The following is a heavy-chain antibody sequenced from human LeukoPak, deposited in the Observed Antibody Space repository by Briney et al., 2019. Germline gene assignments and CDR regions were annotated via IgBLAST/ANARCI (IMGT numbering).Heavy chain of an antibody. J-gene: IGHJ4*02. V-gene: IGHV3-33*01. CDR3: ARDPNYYDSSGCDY. CDR1: GFTFSSYG. D-gene: IGHD3-22*01. Sequence: GGSLRLSCAASGFTFSSYGMHWVRQAPGKGLEWVAVIWYDGSNKYYAGSVKGRFTISRDNSKNTLYLQMNSLRAEDTAVYYCARDPNYYDSSGCDYWGQGTLVTVSS. CDR2: IWYDGSNK.